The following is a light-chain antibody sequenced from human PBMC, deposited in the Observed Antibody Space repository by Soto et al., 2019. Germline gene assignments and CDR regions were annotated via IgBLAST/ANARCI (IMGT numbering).Light chain of an antibody. CDR2: EVN. CDR1: SSDIGAYDY. CDR3: SSYITTNSRV. J-gene: IGLJ1*01. Sequence: QSALTQPASLSGSPGQSITISCTGTSSDIGAYDYVSWFQQHPGKAPKLMISEVNNRPSGVSNRFSGSKSGNTAYLTISGLQVEDEAEYYCSSYITTNSRVFGTGTKLTVL. V-gene: IGLV2-14*01.